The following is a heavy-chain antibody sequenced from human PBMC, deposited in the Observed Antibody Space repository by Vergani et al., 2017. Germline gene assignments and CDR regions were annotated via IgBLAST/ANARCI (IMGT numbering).Heavy chain of an antibody. Sequence: EVQLVESGGGLVQPGRSLRLSCAASGFTFDDYAMHWVRQAPGKGLEWVSGISWNSGSIGYADSVKGRFTISRDNAKNSLYLQMNSLRAEDTAVYYCAKGPRASQLWSDDYWGQGTLVTVSS. J-gene: IGHJ4*02. CDR3: AKGPRASQLWSDDY. CDR1: GFTFDDYA. D-gene: IGHD5-18*01. CDR2: ISWNSGSI. V-gene: IGHV3-9*01.